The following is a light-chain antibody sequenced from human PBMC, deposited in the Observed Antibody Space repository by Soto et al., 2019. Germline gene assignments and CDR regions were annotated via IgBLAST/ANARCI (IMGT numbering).Light chain of an antibody. CDR2: ESS. Sequence: IVLTQSPGTLSLSPGERATLSCRASQSVSSSYLDWYQQKPGQAPRLLIYESSNGATGIAARFSGSGSGTDFTLTISSLEPEDFAVYYCQQRSNWPQTFGQGTKVDIK. CDR3: QQRSNWPQT. CDR1: QSVSSSY. J-gene: IGKJ1*01. V-gene: IGKV3-11*01.